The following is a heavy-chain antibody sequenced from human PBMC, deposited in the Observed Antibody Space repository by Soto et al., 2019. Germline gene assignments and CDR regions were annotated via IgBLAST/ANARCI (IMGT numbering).Heavy chain of an antibody. V-gene: IGHV1-2*04. CDR1: GYTFTGYY. J-gene: IGHJ5*02. CDR2: INPNSGGT. CDR3: AKGSSTPPNWFGP. Sequence: ASVKVSCKASGYTFTGYYMHWVRQAPGQGLEWMGWINPNSGGTNYAQKFQGWVTMTRDTSISTAYMELSRLRSDDTAVYFCAKGSSTPPNWFGPWGQGTLVTVSS.